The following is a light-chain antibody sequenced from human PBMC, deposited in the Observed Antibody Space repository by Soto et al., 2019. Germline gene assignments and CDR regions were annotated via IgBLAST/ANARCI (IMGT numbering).Light chain of an antibody. Sequence: DIQMTQSPYTLSASIGVRVTVTCRASRNINKWLAWYQHKPGQAPKLLIYDASTLAWGVPTRVNGSLSGSEFTLEIKSLQPNDFATYDGHNYEAFAYTFGQGTRVEIK. CDR3: HNYEAFAYT. CDR1: RNINKW. CDR2: DAS. J-gene: IGKJ2*01. V-gene: IGKV1-5*01.